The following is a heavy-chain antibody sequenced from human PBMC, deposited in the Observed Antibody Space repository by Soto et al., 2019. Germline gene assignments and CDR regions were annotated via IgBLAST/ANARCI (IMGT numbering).Heavy chain of an antibody. CDR2: IYNSGTT. D-gene: IGHD3-9*01. J-gene: IGHJ4*02. Sequence: SETLSLTCTVSGDSIRRYYWTWIRQPPGKGLECIGYIYNSGTTNYNPSLKSRVTISADTSKNQISLKLSSVTAADTAVYYCARTVLTGVFDYWGQGTLVTIS. CDR1: GDSIRRYY. CDR3: ARTVLTGVFDY. V-gene: IGHV4-59*01.